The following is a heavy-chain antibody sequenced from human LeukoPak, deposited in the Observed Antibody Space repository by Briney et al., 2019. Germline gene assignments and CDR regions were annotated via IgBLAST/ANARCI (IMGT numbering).Heavy chain of an antibody. CDR2: ISAYNGNT. CDR1: GYTFTSYG. J-gene: IGHJ6*03. Sequence: ASVKVSCKASGYTFTSYGISWVRQAPGQGLEWMGWISAYNGNTNYAQKLQGRVTMTTDTSTSTAYMELRSLRSDDTAVYYCARIMTYYYDSSGFPLGYYYYMDVWGKGTTVTVSS. V-gene: IGHV1-18*01. D-gene: IGHD3-22*01. CDR3: ARIMTYYYDSSGFPLGYYYYMDV.